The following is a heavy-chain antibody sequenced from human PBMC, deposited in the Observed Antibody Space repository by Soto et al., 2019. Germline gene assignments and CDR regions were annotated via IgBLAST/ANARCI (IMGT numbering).Heavy chain of an antibody. Sequence: GESLKISCTGSGYSFTSYWISWVRQMPGKGLEWMGRIDPSDSYTNYSPSFQGHVTISADKSISTAYLQWSSLKASDTAMYYCARLYYDSSGYPPVGAFDIWGQGTMVTVSS. CDR3: ARLYYDSSGYPPVGAFDI. CDR1: GYSFTSYW. V-gene: IGHV5-10-1*01. J-gene: IGHJ3*02. CDR2: IDPSDSYT. D-gene: IGHD3-22*01.